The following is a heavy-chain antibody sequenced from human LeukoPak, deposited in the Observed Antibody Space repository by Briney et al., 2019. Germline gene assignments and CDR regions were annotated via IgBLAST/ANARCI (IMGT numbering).Heavy chain of an antibody. J-gene: IGHJ6*03. D-gene: IGHD3-10*01. Sequence: GESLQISCKGSGYSFTSYWIGWVRQLPGKGLEWMGIIYPGDSDTRYSPSFQGQVTISADKSINTAYLQWSSLKASDTAMYYCARLGGSYYYYMDVWGKGTTVTVSS. CDR3: ARLGGSYYYYMDV. CDR2: IYPGDSDT. CDR1: GYSFTSYW. V-gene: IGHV5-51*01.